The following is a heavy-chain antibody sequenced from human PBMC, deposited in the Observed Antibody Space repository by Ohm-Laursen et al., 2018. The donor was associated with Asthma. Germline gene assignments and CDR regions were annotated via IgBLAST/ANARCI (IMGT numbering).Heavy chain of an antibody. CDR2: IYYSGLT. Sequence: TLSLTCTVSGDSINSGNNYWSWIRQHPGKVLEWIGYIYYSGLTYSNPSLRSRVIISVDTSKNQFSLNLTSVTAADTAVYYCARGAFYYESTGYYFFDHWGQGALVTVSS. CDR3: ARGAFYYESTGYYFFDH. J-gene: IGHJ4*02. V-gene: IGHV4-31*03. CDR1: GDSINSGNNY. D-gene: IGHD3-22*01.